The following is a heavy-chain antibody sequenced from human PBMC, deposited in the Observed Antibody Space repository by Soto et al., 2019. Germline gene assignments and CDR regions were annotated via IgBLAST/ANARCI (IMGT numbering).Heavy chain of an antibody. CDR1: GYTFTGYY. V-gene: IGHV1-2*02. CDR2: INPNSGGT. CDR3: ASGARGGNKQLVQH. Sequence: ASVKVSCKASGYTFTGYYMHWVRQAPGQGLEWMGWINPNSGGTNYAQKFQGRVTMTRDTSISTAYMELSRLRSDDPAVYYWASGARGGNKQLVQHWGQGTLVTVSS. J-gene: IGHJ1*01. D-gene: IGHD6-6*01.